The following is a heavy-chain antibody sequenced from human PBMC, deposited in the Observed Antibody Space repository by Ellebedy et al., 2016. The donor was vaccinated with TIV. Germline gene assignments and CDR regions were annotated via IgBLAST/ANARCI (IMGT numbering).Heavy chain of an antibody. J-gene: IGHJ3*02. V-gene: IGHV4-39*07. CDR2: INHSGST. Sequence: MPSETLSLTCTVSGGSISSSSYYWSWIRQPPGKGLEWIGEINHSGSTNYNPSLKSRVTISVDTSKNQFSLKLSSVTAADTAVYYCARGRLVVVPRPLTGAFDIWGQGTMVTVSS. D-gene: IGHD2-15*01. CDR1: GGSISSSSYY. CDR3: ARGRLVVVPRPLTGAFDI.